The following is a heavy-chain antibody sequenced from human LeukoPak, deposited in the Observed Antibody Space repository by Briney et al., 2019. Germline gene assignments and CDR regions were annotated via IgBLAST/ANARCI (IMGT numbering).Heavy chain of an antibody. CDR2: ISGSGGST. J-gene: IGHJ4*02. Sequence: PGGSLRLSCAASGFTFSSYAMSWVREPPGNGLHSVSAISGSGGSTYYADSVKGRFTISRDNSKNTLYLQMNSLRAEDTAVYYCAKDAVLLWFGELFTYFDYWGQGTLVTVSS. CDR1: GFTFSSYA. D-gene: IGHD3-10*01. CDR3: AKDAVLLWFGELFTYFDY. V-gene: IGHV3-23*01.